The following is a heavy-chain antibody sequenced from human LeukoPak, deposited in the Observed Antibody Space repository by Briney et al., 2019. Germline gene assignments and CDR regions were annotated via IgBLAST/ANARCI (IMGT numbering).Heavy chain of an antibody. CDR1: GYTFTSYG. V-gene: IGHV1-18*01. J-gene: IGHJ6*02. D-gene: IGHD6-19*01. CDR2: ISAYNGNT. CDR3: ARVSEYSSGWYFAYYYYGMDV. Sequence: ASVKVSCKASGYTFTSYGISWVRQAPGQGLEWMGWISAYNGNTNYAQKLQGRVTMPTDTSTSTAYMELRSLRSDDTALYYCARVSEYSSGWYFAYYYYGMDVWGQGTTVTVSS.